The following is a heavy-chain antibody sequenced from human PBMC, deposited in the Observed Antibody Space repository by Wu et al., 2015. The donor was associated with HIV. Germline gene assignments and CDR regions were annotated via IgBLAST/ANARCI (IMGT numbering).Heavy chain of an antibody. CDR3: ARAATVFIGFDY. CDR1: GDSISSGGYY. J-gene: IGHJ4*02. V-gene: IGHV4-30-4*08. Sequence: QVQLQESGPRLARPSQTLSLICTVSGDSISSGGYYWNWIRQSPGKGLEWLGYIYYNGITYYNPSVKSRISLAVDTSKNQFSLSLTSVTVADTAVYFCARAATVFIGFDYWGQGTLVTVSP. CDR2: IYYNGIT. D-gene: IGHD3-16*02.